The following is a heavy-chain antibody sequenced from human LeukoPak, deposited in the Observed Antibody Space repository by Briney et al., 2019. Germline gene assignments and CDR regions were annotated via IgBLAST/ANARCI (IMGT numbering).Heavy chain of an antibody. Sequence: PSETLSLTCTVSGGSISSYYWSWVRQAPGKGLEWVSAISGSGGSTYYADSVKGRFTISRDNSKNTLYLQMNSLRAEDTAVYYCAKGLGPWYSSGWYYFDYWGQGTLVTVSS. CDR3: AKGLGPWYSSGWYYFDY. CDR1: GGSISSYY. V-gene: IGHV3-23*01. D-gene: IGHD6-19*01. CDR2: ISGSGGST. J-gene: IGHJ4*02.